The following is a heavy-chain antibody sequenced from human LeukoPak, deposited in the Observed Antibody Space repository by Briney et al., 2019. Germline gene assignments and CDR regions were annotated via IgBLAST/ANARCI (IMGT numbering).Heavy chain of an antibody. V-gene: IGHV3-7*01. J-gene: IGHJ4*02. D-gene: IGHD5-18*01. CDR3: ARDLAYSRLDY. CDR2: INPDGNKK. CDR1: GLTFSSPW. Sequence: PGGSLRLSCAVSGLTFSSPWMDWVRQAPGKGLEWVASINPDGNKKYSADSVKGRFTISRDNAESSLYLQMNSLRVEDTAFYYCARDLAYSRLDYWGQGMLVTVSS.